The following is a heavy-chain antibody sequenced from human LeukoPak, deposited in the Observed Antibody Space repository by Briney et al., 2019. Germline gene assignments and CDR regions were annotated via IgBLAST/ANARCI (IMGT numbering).Heavy chain of an antibody. V-gene: IGHV1-2*02. J-gene: IGHJ4*02. CDR3: ARELNYDSSGYYFDY. CDR1: GYTFNVYF. D-gene: IGHD3-22*01. Sequence: ASVKVSCKASGYTFNVYFMHWVRQAPGQGLEWMGWINPNSGGTNYEQKFQGRVTMTRDTSISTAYMELSRLRSDDTAVYYCARELNYDSSGYYFDYWGQGTLVSVSS. CDR2: INPNSGGT.